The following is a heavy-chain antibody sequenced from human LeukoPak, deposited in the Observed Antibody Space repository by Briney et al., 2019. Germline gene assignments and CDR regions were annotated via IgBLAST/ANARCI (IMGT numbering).Heavy chain of an antibody. CDR2: IYYSGST. V-gene: IGHV4-31*11. CDR1: GGSISSGGYY. D-gene: IGHD2-2*01. CDR3: ARGGDIVVVPAAIPHWFDP. Sequence: SETLSLTCAVSGGSISSGGYYWSWIRQHPGKGLEWIGYIYYSGSTYYNPSPKSRVTISVDTSKNQFSLKLSSVTAADTAVYYCARGGDIVVVPAAIPHWFDPWGQGTLVTVSS. J-gene: IGHJ5*02.